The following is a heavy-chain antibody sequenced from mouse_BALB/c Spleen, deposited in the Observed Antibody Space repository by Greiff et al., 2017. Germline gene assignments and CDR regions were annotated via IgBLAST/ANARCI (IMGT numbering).Heavy chain of an antibody. CDR2: IDPETGGT. V-gene: IGHV1-15*01. CDR1: GYTFTDYE. Sequence: QVQLKQSGAELVRPGASVTLSCKASGYTFTDYEMHWVKQTPVHGLEWIGAIDPETGGTAYNQKFKGKATLTADKSSSTAYMELRSLTSEDSAVYYCTRMKTGTEGVGYWGQGTTLTVSS. CDR3: TRMKTGTEGVGY. J-gene: IGHJ2*01. D-gene: IGHD4-1*01.